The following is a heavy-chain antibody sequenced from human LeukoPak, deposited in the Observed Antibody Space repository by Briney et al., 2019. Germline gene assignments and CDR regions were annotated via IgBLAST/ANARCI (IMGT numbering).Heavy chain of an antibody. D-gene: IGHD2/OR15-2a*01. Sequence: GGSLRLSCAASGFTFSSYGMHWVRQVPGKGLEWVALIWYNGSNKYYADSVKGRLTISRDNPKNTLYLQMNSLRAEDTAVYYCAREGPRGNSQFDYWGQGTLVTVSS. V-gene: IGHV3-33*01. CDR2: IWYNGSNK. J-gene: IGHJ4*02. CDR1: GFTFSSYG. CDR3: AREGPRGNSQFDY.